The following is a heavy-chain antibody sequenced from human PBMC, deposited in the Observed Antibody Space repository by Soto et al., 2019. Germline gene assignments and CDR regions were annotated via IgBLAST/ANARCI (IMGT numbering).Heavy chain of an antibody. CDR3: ARRSSGWYFDY. D-gene: IGHD6-19*01. Sequence: EVQLLESGGGLVQPGGSLRLSCAASGFTFSSYAMNWVRQAPGQGLEWFSVVSGSGGSTYYADSVKGRFTISRDNSKNTLYLQMNSLRAEDTAVYYCARRSSGWYFDYWGQGTLVTVSS. J-gene: IGHJ4*02. CDR2: VSGSGGST. V-gene: IGHV3-23*01. CDR1: GFTFSSYA.